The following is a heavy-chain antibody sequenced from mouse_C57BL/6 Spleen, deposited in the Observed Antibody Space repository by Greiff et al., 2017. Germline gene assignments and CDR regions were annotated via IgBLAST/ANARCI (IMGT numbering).Heavy chain of an antibody. D-gene: IGHD1-1*01. Sequence: QVQLKESGAELVKPGASVKISCKASGYAFSSYWMNWVKQRPGKGLEWIGQIYPGDGDTNYNGKFKGKATLTADKSSSTAYMQLSSLTSEDSAVYFCAFITTVEGFDYWGQGTTLTVSS. CDR2: IYPGDGDT. V-gene: IGHV1-80*01. CDR1: GYAFSSYW. CDR3: AFITTVEGFDY. J-gene: IGHJ2*01.